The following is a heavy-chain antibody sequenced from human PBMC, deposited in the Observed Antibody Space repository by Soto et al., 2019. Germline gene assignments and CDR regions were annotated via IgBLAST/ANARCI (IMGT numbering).Heavy chain of an antibody. CDR2: ISGYNGNT. CDR3: ARDEVPAANWLDR. V-gene: IGHV1-18*01. CDR1: GYIFINYG. Sequence: GASVKVSCKASGYIFINYGITWVRQAPGQGLEWMGWISGYNGNTNYAQKFQGRVTMTTDTSTSTDYMELRSLTSDDTAVYYCARDEVPAANWLDRWGQGTLVTVSS. D-gene: IGHD2-2*01. J-gene: IGHJ5*02.